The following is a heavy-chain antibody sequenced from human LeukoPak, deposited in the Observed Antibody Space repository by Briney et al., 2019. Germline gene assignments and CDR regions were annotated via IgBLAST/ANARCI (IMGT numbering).Heavy chain of an antibody. CDR1: GGSFSGYY. Sequence: SETLSLTCAVYGGSFSGYYWSWVRQPPGKGLEWIGEINHSGSTNYNPSLKSRVTISVDTSKNQISLKLTSVTAADTAVYYCARDGGARAAGYYYYMDVWGKGTTVTVSS. CDR2: INHSGST. CDR3: ARDGGARAAGYYYYMDV. J-gene: IGHJ6*03. V-gene: IGHV4-34*01. D-gene: IGHD2-15*01.